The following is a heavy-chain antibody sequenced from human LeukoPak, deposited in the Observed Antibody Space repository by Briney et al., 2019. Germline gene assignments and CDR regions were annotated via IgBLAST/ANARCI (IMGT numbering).Heavy chain of an antibody. CDR2: VSYVGTSI. D-gene: IGHD7-27*01. CDR3: ARAQFPRHELGNFYFDY. J-gene: IGHJ4*02. CDR1: GFTFTSYC. V-gene: IGHV3-30*03. Sequence: PGGSLRLSCAASGFTFTSYCMHWVRPAPGKGLEWVAVVSYVGTSIYHPDSVKGRFTISRDNSKNTLYLQMNSLIREDTAVYHCARAQFPRHELGNFYFDYWGQGIMVSVCS.